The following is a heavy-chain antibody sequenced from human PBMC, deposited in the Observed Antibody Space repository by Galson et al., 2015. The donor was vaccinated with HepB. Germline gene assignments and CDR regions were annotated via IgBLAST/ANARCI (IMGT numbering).Heavy chain of an antibody. Sequence: SLRLSCAASGFTFSSYAMHWVCQAPGKGLEWVAVISYDGSNKYYADSVKGRFTISRDNSKNTLYLQMNSLRAEDTAVYYCAKAWIQLWGAPDYWGQGTLVTVSS. V-gene: IGHV3-30*04. CDR2: ISYDGSNK. CDR3: AKAWIQLWGAPDY. J-gene: IGHJ4*02. D-gene: IGHD5-18*01. CDR1: GFTFSSYA.